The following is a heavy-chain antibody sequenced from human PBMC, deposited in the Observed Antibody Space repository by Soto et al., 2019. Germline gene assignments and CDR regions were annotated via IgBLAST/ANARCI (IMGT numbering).Heavy chain of an antibody. Sequence: PSETLSLTCTVSGGSISSYYWSWIRQPPGKGLEWIGYIYYSGITNYNPSLKSRVTIPVDSSKSQFSLKLNSVTAADTAIYYCGRGLMNFDYWGQGALVTVSS. CDR3: GRGLMNFDY. CDR2: IYYSGIT. D-gene: IGHD3-16*01. J-gene: IGHJ4*02. V-gene: IGHV4-59*01. CDR1: GGSISSYY.